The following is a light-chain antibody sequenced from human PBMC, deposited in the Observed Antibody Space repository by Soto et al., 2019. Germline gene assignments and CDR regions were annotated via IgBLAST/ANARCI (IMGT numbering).Light chain of an antibody. J-gene: IGKJ1*01. Sequence: DIELTPSPATLSLYPGEGATLSCGASQSVSSSYLAWYQQKPGQAPRLLIYDASSRATGIPARFSGSGSGTDFTLTISSLEPEDFAVYYCQQYSSSPTTFGQGTKVDIK. CDR2: DAS. V-gene: IGKV3D-20*01. CDR1: QSVSSSY. CDR3: QQYSSSPTT.